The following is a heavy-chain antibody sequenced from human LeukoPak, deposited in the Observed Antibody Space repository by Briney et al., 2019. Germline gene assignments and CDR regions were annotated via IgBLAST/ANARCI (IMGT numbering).Heavy chain of an antibody. Sequence: GGSLRLSCAASGFTFSSYWMHWVRQAPGKGLVWVSRINSDGSSTSYADSVKGRFTISRGNAKNSLYLQMNSLRAEDTAVYYCARDLDYDILTGNVDYWGQGTLVTVSS. CDR1: GFTFSSYW. CDR3: ARDLDYDILTGNVDY. D-gene: IGHD3-9*01. J-gene: IGHJ4*02. CDR2: INSDGSST. V-gene: IGHV3-74*01.